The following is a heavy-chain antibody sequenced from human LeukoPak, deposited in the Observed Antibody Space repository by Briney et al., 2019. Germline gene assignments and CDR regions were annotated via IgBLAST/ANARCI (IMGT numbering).Heavy chain of an antibody. CDR2: ISSSSSYI. CDR3: ARDSPYGGNSDFDY. J-gene: IGHJ4*02. V-gene: IGHV3-21*01. D-gene: IGHD4-23*01. CDR1: GFTFSSYS. Sequence: GGSLRLSCAASGFTFSSYSMNWVRQAPGKGLDWVSSISSSSSYIYYADSVKGRFTISRDNAKNSLYLQMNSLRAEDTAVYYCARDSPYGGNSDFDYWGQGTLVTVSS.